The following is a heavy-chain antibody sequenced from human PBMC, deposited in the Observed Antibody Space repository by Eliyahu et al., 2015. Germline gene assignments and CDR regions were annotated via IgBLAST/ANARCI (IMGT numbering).Heavy chain of an antibody. D-gene: IGHD6-19*01. CDR1: A. Sequence: AMRWVRQAPEKGLEWVSDITSSGGATYYADSVKGRFTISRDNSKNTLYLQMSSLRAEDTAIYYCAKFGALAGILPGQYFDYWGQGTLVTVSS. V-gene: IGHV3-23*01. CDR2: ITSSGGAT. CDR3: AKFGALAGILPGQYFDY. J-gene: IGHJ4*02.